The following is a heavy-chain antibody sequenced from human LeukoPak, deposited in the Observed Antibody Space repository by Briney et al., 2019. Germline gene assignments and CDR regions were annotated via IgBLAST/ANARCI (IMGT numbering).Heavy chain of an antibody. D-gene: IGHD6-19*01. CDR3: VKQWLFKGGSYLDY. CDR2: IRDDGSTQ. J-gene: IGHJ4*02. V-gene: IGHV3-30*02. Sequence: PPGGSLRLSCAESGLTFSNFGIHWVRQAPGKGLEWLTSIRDDGSTQYNADSVRGRFTISRDKSISRDRSKSTLSLQMNNLTVEDTAIYYCVKQWLFKGGSYLDYWGQGIRVTVSS. CDR1: GLTFSNFG.